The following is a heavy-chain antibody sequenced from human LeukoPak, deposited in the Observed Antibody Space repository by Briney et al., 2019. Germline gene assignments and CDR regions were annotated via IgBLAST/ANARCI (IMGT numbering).Heavy chain of an antibody. J-gene: IGHJ4*02. CDR2: ISFDGNDK. CDR3: ARVYGSEIDY. CDR1: GFGFGSYN. D-gene: IGHD3-10*01. V-gene: IGHV3-30*03. Sequence: PGGSLRLSCAASGFGFGSYNMYWVRQAPGKGLEWVTLISFDGNDKKYADSVKGRFTVSRDNSRNTLFLQMNSLRPEDTAAYYCARVYGSEIDYWGQGTLVTVSS.